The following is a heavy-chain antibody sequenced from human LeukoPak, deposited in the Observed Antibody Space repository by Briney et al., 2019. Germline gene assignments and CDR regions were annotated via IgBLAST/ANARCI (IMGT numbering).Heavy chain of an antibody. CDR2: IYYSGST. CDR1: GGSISSYY. J-gene: IGHJ5*02. V-gene: IGHV4-59*01. D-gene: IGHD5-12*01. Sequence: SETLSLTCTVSGGSISSYYWSWIRQPPGKGLEWIGYIYYSGSTNYNPSLKSRVTISVDTSKNQFSLKLSSVTAADTAVYYCARADVVATIPNWFDPWGQGTLVTVSS. CDR3: ARADVVATIPNWFDP.